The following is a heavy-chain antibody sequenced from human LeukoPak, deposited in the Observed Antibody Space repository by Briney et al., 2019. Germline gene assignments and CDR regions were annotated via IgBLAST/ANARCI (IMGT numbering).Heavy chain of an antibody. J-gene: IGHJ4*02. CDR3: ASRDGSGSYYRYFDY. Sequence: GGSVRLSCAASGFTFSSYWMSWVRHAPGKGLEWVANIKQDGSEKYYVDSVKGRFTSCRDHAKNSLYLQMNSLRAEDTAVYYCASRDGSGSYYRYFDYWGQGTLVTVSS. D-gene: IGHD3-10*01. CDR2: IKQDGSEK. CDR1: GFTFSSYW. V-gene: IGHV3-7*03.